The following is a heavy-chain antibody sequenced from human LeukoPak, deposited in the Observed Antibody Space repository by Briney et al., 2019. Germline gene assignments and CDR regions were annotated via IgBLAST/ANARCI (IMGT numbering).Heavy chain of an antibody. CDR3: ARPLLDYYDSSGYISGDAFDI. CDR2: ISAYNGNT. CDR1: GYTFTSYG. D-gene: IGHD3-22*01. Sequence: ASVKVCCKASGYTFTSYGISWVRQAPGQGVEWMGWISAYNGNTNYAQKLQGRVTMTTDTSTSTAYMELRSLRSDDTAVYYCARPLLDYYDSSGYISGDAFDIWGQGTMVTVSS. V-gene: IGHV1-18*01. J-gene: IGHJ3*02.